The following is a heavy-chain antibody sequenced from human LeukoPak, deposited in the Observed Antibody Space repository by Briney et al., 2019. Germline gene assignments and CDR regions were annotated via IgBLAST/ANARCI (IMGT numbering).Heavy chain of an antibody. J-gene: IGHJ4*02. CDR3: AGNYYGSGSYYTEDRY. Sequence: PSETLSLTCTVSGGSLSPYYWSWIRQPPGKGLKWIGYVYYSGSTNYNPSLKSRVTISVDTSKNQFSLKLSSVTAADTAVYYCAGNYYGSGSYYTEDRYWGQGTLVTVSS. V-gene: IGHV4-59*08. CDR1: GGSLSPYY. CDR2: VYYSGST. D-gene: IGHD3-10*01.